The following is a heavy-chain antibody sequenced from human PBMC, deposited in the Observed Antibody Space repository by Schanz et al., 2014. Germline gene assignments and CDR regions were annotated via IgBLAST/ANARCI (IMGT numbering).Heavy chain of an antibody. CDR3: AKEHPSSGWPAFDV. V-gene: IGHV3-23*04. D-gene: IGHD6-19*01. J-gene: IGHJ4*02. Sequence: VQLVESGGGVVQPGRSLRLSCAASGFNFRNYAMNWVRQAPGRGLEWVSGITRQGTTYYGDFVRGRFSISRDLSSNTLYLQMNSLRADDSAIYYCAKEHPSSGWPAFDVWGKGTQVTVSS. CDR1: GFNFRNYA. CDR2: ITRQGTT.